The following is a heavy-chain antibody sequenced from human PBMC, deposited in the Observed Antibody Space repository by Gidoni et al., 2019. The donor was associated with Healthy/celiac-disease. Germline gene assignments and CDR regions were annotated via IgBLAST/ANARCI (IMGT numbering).Heavy chain of an antibody. CDR1: GGSFSGYY. D-gene: IGHD3-22*01. Sequence: QVQLQQWGAGLLKPSETLSLTCAVYGGSFSGYYRSWIRQPPGKGLEWIGEINHSGSTNYNPSLKSRVTISVDTSKNQFSLKLSSVTAADTAVYYCARDFLDYYDSSGYYYGAFDIWGQGTMVTVSS. CDR2: INHSGST. CDR3: ARDFLDYYDSSGYYYGAFDI. J-gene: IGHJ3*02. V-gene: IGHV4-34*01.